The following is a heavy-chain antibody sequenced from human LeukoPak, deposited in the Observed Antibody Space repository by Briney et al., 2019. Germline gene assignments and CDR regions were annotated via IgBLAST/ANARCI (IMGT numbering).Heavy chain of an antibody. V-gene: IGHV5-51*01. J-gene: IGHJ4*02. D-gene: IGHD3-22*01. CDR2: IYPGDSDT. CDR1: GYTFTNYW. Sequence: GESLKISCKGSGYTFTNYWIGWVRQMPGKGLEWMGIIYPGDSDTRYSPSFQGQVTISADKSISTAYLQWSSLKASDTAMYYCARQREGYYYDSSGYLDYWGQGTLVTVSS. CDR3: ARQREGYYYDSSGYLDY.